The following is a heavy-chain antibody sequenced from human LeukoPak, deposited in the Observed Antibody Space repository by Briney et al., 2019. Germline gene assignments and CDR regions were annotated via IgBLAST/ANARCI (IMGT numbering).Heavy chain of an antibody. CDR1: GGSIISGHY. J-gene: IGHJ4*02. CDR3: ASTAMDSSYYFHY. D-gene: IGHD5-18*01. V-gene: IGHV4-39*01. CDR2: IYYSGST. Sequence: PSETLSLTCTVSGGSIISGHYWGWIRQPPGKGLEWIGSIYYSGSTYYKTSLKSRLTISVDTSKNQFSLKLSSVTAADTAVYYCASTAMDSSYYFHYWGQGTLVTVSS.